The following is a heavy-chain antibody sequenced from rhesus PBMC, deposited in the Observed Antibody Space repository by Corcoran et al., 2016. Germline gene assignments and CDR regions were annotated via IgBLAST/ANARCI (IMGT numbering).Heavy chain of an antibody. V-gene: IGHV4-173*01. CDR3: ARVMIVLVLGAFDF. CDR1: GGSISSNY. Sequence: QLQLQESGPGLVKPSETLSLTCAVSGGSISSNYWSWIRQPPGKGLEWIGRTSGGGGSTDYNPSLKRRVTISTASSKNAFSLKLSSVTAADTAVCYCARVMIVLVLGAFDFWGQGLRVTVSS. D-gene: IGHD2-2*01. CDR2: TSGGGGST. J-gene: IGHJ3*01.